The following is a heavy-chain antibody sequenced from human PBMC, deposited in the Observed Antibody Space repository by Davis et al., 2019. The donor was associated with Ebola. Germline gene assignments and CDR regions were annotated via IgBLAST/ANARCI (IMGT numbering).Heavy chain of an antibody. CDR3: ARQASLYGAIDY. CDR2: IYSGDSDT. D-gene: IGHD4/OR15-4a*01. J-gene: IGHJ4*02. V-gene: IGHV5-51*01. Sequence: GESLKISCKGSGYNFRAYWISWVRQMPGKGPEWMGVIYSGDSDTRYSPSFEGQVTISVDRSITTAHLQWSSLKASDAAIYYCARQASLYGAIDYWGQGTLVTVSS. CDR1: GYNFRAYW.